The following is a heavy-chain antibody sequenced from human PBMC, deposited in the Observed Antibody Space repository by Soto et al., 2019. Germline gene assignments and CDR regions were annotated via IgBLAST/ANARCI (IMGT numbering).Heavy chain of an antibody. CDR3: ARDEGGGYGMDV. D-gene: IGHD2-15*01. Sequence: QVQLVESGGGVVQPGRSLRLSCAASGFTFSSYGMHWVRQAPGKGLEWVAVIWYDGSNKYYADSVKGRFTISRDNSKNTLYLQRNSLRAEDTAVYYCARDEGGGYGMDVWGQGTTVTVSS. CDR1: GFTFSSYG. J-gene: IGHJ6*02. V-gene: IGHV3-33*01. CDR2: IWYDGSNK.